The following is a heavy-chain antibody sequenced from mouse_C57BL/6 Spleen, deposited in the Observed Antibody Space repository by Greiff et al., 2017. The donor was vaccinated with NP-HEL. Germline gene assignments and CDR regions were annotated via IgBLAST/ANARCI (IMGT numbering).Heavy chain of an antibody. D-gene: IGHD3-2*02. V-gene: IGHV10-3*01. Sequence: DVQLVESGGGLVQPKGSLKLSCAASGFTFNTYAMHWVRQAPGKGLEWVARIRSKSSNYATYYAVSVQDRFTISRDDSQSMLYLQMNNLETEDTAMYYCVGGTAQGTFAVWGKGTLVTVSA. CDR2: IRSKSSNYAT. J-gene: IGHJ3*01. CDR1: GFTFNTYA. CDR3: VGGTAQGTFAV.